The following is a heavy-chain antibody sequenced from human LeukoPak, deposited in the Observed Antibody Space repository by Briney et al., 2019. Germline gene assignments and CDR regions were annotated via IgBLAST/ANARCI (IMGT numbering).Heavy chain of an antibody. V-gene: IGHV3-30-3*01. J-gene: IGHJ4*02. CDR1: GFTFSTYT. D-gene: IGHD1-20*01. CDR3: ARDLTGTGDY. Sequence: GGSLRLSCAASGFTFSTYTMHWVRQAPGKGLEWVAVISSDGTNKYYADSVKGRFTISRDSSKNTLHLQMNSLRAEDTALYYCARDLTGTGDYWGQGTLVTVSS. CDR2: ISSDGTNK.